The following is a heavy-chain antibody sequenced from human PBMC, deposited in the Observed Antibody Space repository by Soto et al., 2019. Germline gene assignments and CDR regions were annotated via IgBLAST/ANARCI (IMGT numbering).Heavy chain of an antibody. CDR3: ARARNPLSYFYYYGMDV. CDR2: TYYSGST. CDR1: GGSISSGDYY. Sequence: QVQLQESGPGLVKPSQTLSLTCTVSGGSISSGDYYWSWIRQPPGKGLEWIGYTYYSGSTYYNPSLKSRVTISVDTSKNQFSLKLSSVTAADTAVYYCARARNPLSYFYYYGMDVWGQGTTVTVSS. V-gene: IGHV4-30-4*01. D-gene: IGHD3-16*02. J-gene: IGHJ6*02.